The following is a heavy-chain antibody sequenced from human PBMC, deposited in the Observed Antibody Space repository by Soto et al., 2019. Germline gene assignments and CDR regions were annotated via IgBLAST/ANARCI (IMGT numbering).Heavy chain of an antibody. CDR3: ARVGHCSGGRCLFDY. Sequence: SETLSLTCTVSGGSISSYYWSWIRQPPGKGLEWIGYIYYSGSTNYNPSLKSRVTISVDTSKNQFSLKLSSVTAADTAVYYCARVGHCSGGRCLFDYWGQGTLVTVSS. V-gene: IGHV4-59*01. CDR2: IYYSGST. D-gene: IGHD2-15*01. CDR1: GGSISSYY. J-gene: IGHJ4*02.